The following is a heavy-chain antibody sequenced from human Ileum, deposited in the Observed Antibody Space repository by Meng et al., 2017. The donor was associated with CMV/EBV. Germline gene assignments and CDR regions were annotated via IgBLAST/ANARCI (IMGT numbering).Heavy chain of an antibody. CDR2: IAFDGDEINI. CDR1: GFIFSSYW. J-gene: IGHJ1*01. Sequence: GESLRLSCVGSGFIFSSYWMHWVRQAPGKGLEWVARIAFDGDEINIGYADSVRGRFTISRDNAKNTLYLEMNSLRVEDTAVYFCASGIRFTGSWGQGTLVTVSS. D-gene: IGHD3-3*01. V-gene: IGHV3-74*01. CDR3: ASGIRFTGS.